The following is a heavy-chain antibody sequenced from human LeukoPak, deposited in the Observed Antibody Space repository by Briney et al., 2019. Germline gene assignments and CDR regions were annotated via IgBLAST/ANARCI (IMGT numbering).Heavy chain of an antibody. V-gene: IGHV3-53*01. Sequence: GGSLRLSCAASGFTVSSNYMSWVRQAPGKGLEWVSFIYIGGSTYYADSVKGRFTISRDNSKNTLYLQMNSLRAEDTAVYYCARGLEDSGSYWRYYYFDYWGQGTLVTVPS. D-gene: IGHD1-26*01. CDR2: IYIGGST. J-gene: IGHJ4*02. CDR3: ARGLEDSGSYWRYYYFDY. CDR1: GFTVSSNY.